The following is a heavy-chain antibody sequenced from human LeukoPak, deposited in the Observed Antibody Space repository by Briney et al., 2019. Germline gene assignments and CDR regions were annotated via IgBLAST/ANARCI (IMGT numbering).Heavy chain of an antibody. CDR2: IYYSGST. J-gene: IGHJ4*02. Sequence: PSETLSLTCTVSGGSISSSSYYWGWIRQPPGKGLEWIGSIYYSGSTYYNPPLKSRVTISVDTSKNQISLKLSSVTAADTAVYYCARDHAGEGNDYWGQGTLVTVSS. V-gene: IGHV4-39*07. CDR3: ARDHAGEGNDY. D-gene: IGHD1-14*01. CDR1: GGSISSSSYY.